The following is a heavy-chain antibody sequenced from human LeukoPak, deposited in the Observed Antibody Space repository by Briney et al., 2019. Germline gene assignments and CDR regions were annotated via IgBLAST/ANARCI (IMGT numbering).Heavy chain of an antibody. Sequence: PGGSLRLSCAASGFTFSSYWMSWVRQAPGKGLEWVANIKQDGSEKYYVDSVKGRFTISRDNAKNSLYLQMNSLRAEDTAVYYCARTRGYSYGSYFDYWGQGTLVTVSS. CDR1: GFTFSSYW. J-gene: IGHJ4*02. V-gene: IGHV3-7*01. CDR3: ARTRGYSYGSYFDY. CDR2: IKQDGSEK. D-gene: IGHD5-18*01.